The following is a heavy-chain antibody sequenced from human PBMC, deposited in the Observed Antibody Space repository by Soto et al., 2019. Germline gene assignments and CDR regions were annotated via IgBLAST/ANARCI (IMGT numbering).Heavy chain of an antibody. CDR1: GGTFSSYA. D-gene: IGHD3-3*01. CDR3: ARITIFGVVMKVMDV. Sequence: SVKVSCKASGGTFSSYAISWVRQAPGQGLEWMGGIIPIFGTANYAQKFQGRVTITADESTSTAYMELSSLRSEDTAVYYCARITIFGVVMKVMDVWGQGTTVTVSS. J-gene: IGHJ6*02. CDR2: IIPIFGTA. V-gene: IGHV1-69*13.